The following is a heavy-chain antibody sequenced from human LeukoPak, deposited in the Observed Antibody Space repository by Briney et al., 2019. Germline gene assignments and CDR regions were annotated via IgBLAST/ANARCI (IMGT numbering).Heavy chain of an antibody. CDR2: ISGSGGST. D-gene: IGHD3-9*01. CDR1: GFTFSSYA. V-gene: IGHV3-23*01. Sequence: PGGSLRLSCAASGFTFSSYAMSWVRQAPGKGLEWVSAISGSGGSTYYADSVKGRFTISRDNSKNTLYLQMNSLRAEGTAVYYCAKEGGELRYFDWLATHGDYWGQGTLVTVSS. CDR3: AKEGGELRYFDWLATHGDY. J-gene: IGHJ4*02.